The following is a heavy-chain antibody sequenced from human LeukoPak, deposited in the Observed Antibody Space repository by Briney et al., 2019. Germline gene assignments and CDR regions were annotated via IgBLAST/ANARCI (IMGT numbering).Heavy chain of an antibody. CDR2: IYYSGST. V-gene: IGHV4-30-4*01. Sequence: SSQTLSLTCTVSGGSISSGDYYWSWIRQPPGKGLEWIGYIYYSGSTYYNPSLKSRVTISVDTSKNQFSLKLSSVTAADTAVYYCARFRIRFLEWDAFDIWGQGTMVTVSS. CDR3: ARFRIRFLEWDAFDI. D-gene: IGHD3-3*01. J-gene: IGHJ3*02. CDR1: GGSISSGDYY.